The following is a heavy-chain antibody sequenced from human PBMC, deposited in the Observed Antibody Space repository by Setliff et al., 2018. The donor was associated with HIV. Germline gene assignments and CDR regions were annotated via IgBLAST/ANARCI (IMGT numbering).Heavy chain of an antibody. Sequence: ASVKVSCKASGYTFTDFYMHWVRQAPGQGLEWIGRINPKSGVADYLKKFQGRVTMTTDTSTNTAHMELIRPRFDDTAVYYCARAHFLVAMTRNWFDPWGQGTLVTVSS. D-gene: IGHD5-12*01. J-gene: IGHJ5*02. CDR1: GYTFTDFY. CDR2: INPKSGVA. CDR3: ARAHFLVAMTRNWFDP. V-gene: IGHV1-2*06.